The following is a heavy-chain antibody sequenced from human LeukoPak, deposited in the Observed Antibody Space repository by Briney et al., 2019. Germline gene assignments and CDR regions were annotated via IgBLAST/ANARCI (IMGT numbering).Heavy chain of an antibody. Sequence: GGSLRLSCAASGFTFSSYGMHWVRQAPGKGLEWVAFIRYDGSNKYYADSVKGRFTISRDNSKNTLYLQMNSLRAEDTAVYYCAKDEGIVVPEVGFQHWGQGTLVTVSS. CDR1: GFTFSSYG. CDR2: IRYDGSNK. CDR3: AKDEGIVVPEVGFQH. D-gene: IGHD2-2*01. J-gene: IGHJ1*01. V-gene: IGHV3-30*02.